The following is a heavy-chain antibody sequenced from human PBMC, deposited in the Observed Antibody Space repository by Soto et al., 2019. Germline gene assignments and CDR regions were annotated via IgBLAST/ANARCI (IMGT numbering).Heavy chain of an antibody. J-gene: IGHJ4*02. V-gene: IGHV4-61*01. CDR3: QRSYGDYFLDY. CDR1: GGAVSSGSYY. Sequence: PSETLSLTCTVSGGAVSSGSYYWSWIRQPPGKGLEWIGYIYYSGSTNYNPSLKSRVTISVDTSKNQFSLKLSSVTAADTAVYYCQRSYGDYFLDYWCQGNLVTVS. CDR2: IYYSGST. D-gene: IGHD4-17*01.